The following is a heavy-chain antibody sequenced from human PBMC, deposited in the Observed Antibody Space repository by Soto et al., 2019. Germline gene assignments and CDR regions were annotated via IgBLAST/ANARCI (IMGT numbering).Heavy chain of an antibody. D-gene: IGHD4-17*01. CDR2: IYFNGNT. Sequence: ASETLSLTCSVSAASFSKYYWSWIRQPPGKGLEWIGYIYFNGNTNYNPSLKSRVTISIDMSKNQISLRLSSVTTADTALYYCARTTSVPNTLRSRYFFDYWGQGTLVTVSS. V-gene: IGHV4-59*01. J-gene: IGHJ4*02. CDR1: AASFSKYY. CDR3: ARTTSVPNTLRSRYFFDY.